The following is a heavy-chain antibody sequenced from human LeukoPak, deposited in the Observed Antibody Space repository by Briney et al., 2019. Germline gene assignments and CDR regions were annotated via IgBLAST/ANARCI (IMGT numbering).Heavy chain of an antibody. Sequence: KAGGSLRLSCVASGFSLSGYWMYWVRQAPGKGLEWVANIKQDGSEKYYVDSVKGRFTISRDNAKNSLYLQMNSLRAEDTAVYYCARVIQYYDSSDLDYWGQGTLVTVSS. D-gene: IGHD3-22*01. CDR3: ARVIQYYDSSDLDY. J-gene: IGHJ4*02. CDR1: GFSLSGYW. CDR2: IKQDGSEK. V-gene: IGHV3-7*01.